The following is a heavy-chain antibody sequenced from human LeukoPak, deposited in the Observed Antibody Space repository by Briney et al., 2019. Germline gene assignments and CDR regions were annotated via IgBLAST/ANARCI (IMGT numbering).Heavy chain of an antibody. CDR2: ISGSGVST. V-gene: IGHV3-23*01. CDR3: AREPTLGYSSGGLDY. J-gene: IGHJ4*02. Sequence: GGSLRPSCAASGFTFSSYGMSWVRQAPGKGLEWVSSISGSGVSTYYADAVKGRFTISRDNSKNTLYLQMNSLRAEDTAVYYCAREPTLGYSSGGLDYWGQGTLVTVSS. D-gene: IGHD6-19*01. CDR1: GFTFSSYG.